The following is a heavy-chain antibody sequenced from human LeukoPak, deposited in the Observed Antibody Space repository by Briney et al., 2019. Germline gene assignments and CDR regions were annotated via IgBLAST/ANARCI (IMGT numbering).Heavy chain of an antibody. Sequence: TGGSLRLSCAASGFTFSSYWMLWVRQAPGKGLVWVSLINTDGTSSSYADSVKGRFTMSRDNAKNTLYLQMNSLRAEDTALYFCTRGRFQNDLWGRGTLVTVSS. CDR1: GFTFSSYW. CDR3: TRGRFQNDL. V-gene: IGHV3-74*01. D-gene: IGHD3-3*01. J-gene: IGHJ2*01. CDR2: INTDGTSS.